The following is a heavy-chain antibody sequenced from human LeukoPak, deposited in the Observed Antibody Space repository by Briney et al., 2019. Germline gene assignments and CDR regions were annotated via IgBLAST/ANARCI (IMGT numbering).Heavy chain of an antibody. J-gene: IGHJ4*02. V-gene: IGHV3-23*01. CDR2: ISGSGGST. CDR3: AKDALWFGELLSNYFDY. CDR1: GFTFSSYA. Sequence: GGSLRLSCAASGFTFSSYAMSWVRQAPGKGLEWVSAISGSGGSTYYAGSVKGRFTISRDNSKNTLYLQMNSLRAEDTAVYYCAKDALWFGELLSNYFDYWGQGTLVTVSS. D-gene: IGHD3-10*01.